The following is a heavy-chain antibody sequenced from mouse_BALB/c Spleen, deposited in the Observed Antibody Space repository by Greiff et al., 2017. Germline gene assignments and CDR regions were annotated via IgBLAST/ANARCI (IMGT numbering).Heavy chain of an antibody. D-gene: IGHD1-1*01. CDR1: GYTFTSYR. CDR2: INPSSGYT. V-gene: IGHV1-4*02. Sequence: VQLQESAAELARPGASVKMSCKASGYTFTSYRMHWVQQRPGQGLEWIGYINPSSGYTKYNQKFKDKTTLTADKSSSTAYMQLSSLTSEDSAVYYCARWGGSSCGYAMDYWGQGTSVTVSA. J-gene: IGHJ4*01. CDR3: ARWGGSSCGYAMDY.